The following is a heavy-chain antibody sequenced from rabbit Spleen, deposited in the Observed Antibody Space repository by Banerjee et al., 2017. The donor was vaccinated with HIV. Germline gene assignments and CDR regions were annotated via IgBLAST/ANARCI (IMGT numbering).Heavy chain of an antibody. J-gene: IGHJ6*01. CDR3: ARDSGSSFSSYGMDL. Sequence: QEQLVESGGGLVQPGGSLTLTCIASGVSFSGDSYMCWVRQAPGKGLEWIVCIDTGSSGFTYFASWAKGRFTISKTSSTTVTLQMTSLTAADTATYFCARDSGSSFSSYGMDLWGQGTLVTVS. D-gene: IGHD8-1*01. V-gene: IGHV1S45*01. CDR2: IDTGSSGFT. CDR1: GVSFSGDSY.